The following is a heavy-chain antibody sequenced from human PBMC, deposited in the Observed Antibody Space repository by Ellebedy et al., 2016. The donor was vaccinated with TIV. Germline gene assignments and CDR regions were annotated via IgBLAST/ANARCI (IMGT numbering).Heavy chain of an antibody. CDR3: ARDHERFGDLLDY. V-gene: IGHV3-30-3*01. D-gene: IGHD3-10*01. CDR2: ISHDGSQT. CDR1: GFTFRSYA. J-gene: IGHJ4*02. Sequence: PGGSLRLSCAASGFTFRSYAMHWVRQPPGKGLEWVAIISHDGSQTYSADSVKGRFTISRDNSKNTLSLQMNSLSVEDTAVYYCARDHERFGDLLDYWGQGTLVSVSS.